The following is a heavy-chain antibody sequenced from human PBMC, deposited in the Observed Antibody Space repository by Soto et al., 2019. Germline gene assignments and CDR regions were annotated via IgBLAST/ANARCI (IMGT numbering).Heavy chain of an antibody. Sequence: QVQLVQSGAEVKKPGASVKVSCKASGDTFTDYYIHWVRQAPGQVLEWMGTVNPSGGHTTYAQHFLGKMTMTRDTSTRKRYRERTRLTSEDTAVYYCARGGHVVVVTAALDYGGQGTLVPVSS. V-gene: IGHV1-46*01. J-gene: IGHJ4*02. CDR2: VNPSGGHT. D-gene: IGHD2-21*02. CDR1: GDTFTDYY. CDR3: ARGGHVVVVTAALDY.